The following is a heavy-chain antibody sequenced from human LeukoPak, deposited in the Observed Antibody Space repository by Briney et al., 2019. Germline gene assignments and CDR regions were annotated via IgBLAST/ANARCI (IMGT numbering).Heavy chain of an antibody. CDR2: IYHSGIT. D-gene: IGHD6-19*01. V-gene: IGHV4-4*02. CDR3: AREEGSSGCTRWYFDL. Sequence: PSGTLSLTCAVSGGSIVSSDWWSWVRQPPGKGLEWIGEIYHSGITNYNPSLKSRLTISVDKSKNQFSLMLTSVTAADTAVYYCAREEGSSGCTRWYFDLWGRGTLVTVSS. CDR1: GGSIVSSDW. J-gene: IGHJ2*01.